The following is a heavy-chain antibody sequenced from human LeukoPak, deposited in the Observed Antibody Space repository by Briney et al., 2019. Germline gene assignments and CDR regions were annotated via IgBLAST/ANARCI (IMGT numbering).Heavy chain of an antibody. V-gene: IGHV3-15*01. CDR2: IKTNTGGGTA. CDR1: GFTFSNAW. Sequence: GGSLRLSCAASGFTFSNAWMSWVRQAPGKGLEWVGRIKTNTGGGTADYAAPVKGRFTISRDDSKNTLYLQMNSVKTEDTAVYYCTTDPYVGVHFDYWGQGTLVTVSS. D-gene: IGHD1-26*01. J-gene: IGHJ4*02. CDR3: TTDPYVGVHFDY.